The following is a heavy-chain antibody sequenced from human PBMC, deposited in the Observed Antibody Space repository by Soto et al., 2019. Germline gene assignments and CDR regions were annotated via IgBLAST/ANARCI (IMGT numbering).Heavy chain of an antibody. Sequence: LRLSCAASGFTFSSYAMHWVRQAPGKGLERVAVISYDGSNKYYADSVKGRFTISRDNSKNTLYLQMNSLRAEDTAVYYCARNYYYGMDVWGQGTTVTVSS. CDR2: ISYDGSNK. CDR1: GFTFSSYA. CDR3: ARNYYYGMDV. J-gene: IGHJ6*02. V-gene: IGHV3-30-3*01.